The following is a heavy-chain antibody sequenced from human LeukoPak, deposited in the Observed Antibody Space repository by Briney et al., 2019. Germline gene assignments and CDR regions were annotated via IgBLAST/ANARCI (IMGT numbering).Heavy chain of an antibody. CDR3: ASSDSSGYPTAGFDY. CDR1: GGSISSYY. CDR2: IYYSGST. V-gene: IGHV4-59*01. J-gene: IGHJ4*02. D-gene: IGHD3-22*01. Sequence: PSETLSLTCTDSGGSISSYYWSWIRQPPGKGLEWIGYIYYSGSTNYNPSLKSRVTISVDTSKNQFSLKLSSVTAADTAVYYCASSDSSGYPTAGFDYWGQGTLVTVSS.